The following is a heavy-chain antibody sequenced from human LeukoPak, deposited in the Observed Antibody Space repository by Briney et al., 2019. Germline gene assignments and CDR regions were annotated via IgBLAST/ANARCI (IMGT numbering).Heavy chain of an antibody. J-gene: IGHJ4*02. CDR2: VYSGGST. D-gene: IGHD6-19*01. CDR1: GFTVSGNY. V-gene: IGHV3-53*01. Sequence: GGSLRLSCAASGFTVSGNYMSWVRQVSGKGLEWVSVVYSGGSTYYADSVKGRFTISRDDSKNTLYLQMNNLRAEDAAVYYCARVRSDSSGWYEFDYWGQGSLVAVSS. CDR3: ARVRSDSSGWYEFDY.